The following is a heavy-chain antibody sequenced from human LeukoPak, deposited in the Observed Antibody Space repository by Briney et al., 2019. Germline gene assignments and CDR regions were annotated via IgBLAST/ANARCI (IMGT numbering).Heavy chain of an antibody. Sequence: SETLSLTCTVSGGSISSSSYYWGWIRQPPGKGLEWIGSIYSGSTYYNPSLKSRVTISVDTSKNQFSLKLSSVTAADTAVYYCARDQVIAAAGSPDYWGQGALVTVSS. CDR2: IYSGST. J-gene: IGHJ4*02. CDR1: GGSISSSSYY. V-gene: IGHV4-39*02. CDR3: ARDQVIAAAGSPDY. D-gene: IGHD6-13*01.